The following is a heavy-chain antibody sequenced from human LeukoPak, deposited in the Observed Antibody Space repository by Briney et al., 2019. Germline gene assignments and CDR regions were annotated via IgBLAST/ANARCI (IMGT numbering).Heavy chain of an antibody. J-gene: IGHJ4*02. Sequence: SETLSLTCTVSGGSISSYYWSWIRQPPGKGLEWIGYIYYSGRANYNPSLKSRVTISVDTSKNQFSLKLASVTAADTAVYYCARGGTQLTFPVWGQGTLVTVSS. D-gene: IGHD4/OR15-4a*01. CDR1: GGSISSYY. CDR3: ARGGTQLTFPV. V-gene: IGHV4-59*01. CDR2: IYYSGRA.